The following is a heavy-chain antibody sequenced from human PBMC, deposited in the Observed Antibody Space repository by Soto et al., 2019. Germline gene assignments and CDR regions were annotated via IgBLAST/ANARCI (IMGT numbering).Heavy chain of an antibody. D-gene: IGHD3-3*01. CDR3: ARDPVLSYDFWSGWYFDS. V-gene: IGHV3-30-3*01. J-gene: IGHJ4*02. Sequence: QVQLVESGGGVVQPGRSLRLSCAASGFTFSSYAMHWVRQAPGKGLEWVAVISYAGTNKYYADSVKDRFTISRDNSKNTLYLQMNSLRAEDTAVYYCARDPVLSYDFWSGWYFDSWGQGTLVTVSS. CDR2: ISYAGTNK. CDR1: GFTFSSYA.